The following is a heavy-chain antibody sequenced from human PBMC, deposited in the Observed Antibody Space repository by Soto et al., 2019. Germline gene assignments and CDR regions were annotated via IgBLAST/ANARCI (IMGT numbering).Heavy chain of an antibody. V-gene: IGHV1-2*02. Sequence: ASVKVSCKASGYTLTDYYLHWVRQAPGQGLEWLGWINPNTGGTNSAHKFQGRVTMTRDTSINTAYMEVRNLRSDDTAVYFCGRDPIGGGAPYYIDYWGQGTLVTVSS. CDR2: INPNTGGT. CDR1: GYTLTDYY. D-gene: IGHD3-16*01. J-gene: IGHJ4*02. CDR3: GRDPIGGGAPYYIDY.